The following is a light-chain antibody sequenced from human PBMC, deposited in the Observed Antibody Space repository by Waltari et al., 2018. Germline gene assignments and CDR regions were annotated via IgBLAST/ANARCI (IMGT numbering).Light chain of an antibody. CDR1: SSNIGINY. CDR3: AAWDDSLSVV. Sequence: QSVLTQPPSASGTPGQRVTISCSGSSSNIGINYVYWYQQLPGTAPKLLIYRNNQRPSGVPDRFSGSKSGTSASLAISGLRSEDEADYYCAAWDDSLSVVFGGGTKLTVL. J-gene: IGLJ2*01. V-gene: IGLV1-47*01. CDR2: RNN.